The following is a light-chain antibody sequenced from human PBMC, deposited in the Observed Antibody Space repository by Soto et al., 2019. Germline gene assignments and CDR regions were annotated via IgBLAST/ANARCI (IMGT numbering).Light chain of an antibody. Sequence: EIVLTQSPDTLSLSPGERATLSCRASQSVTSNYLAWYQQKPGQAPRLLIYGASSRATGIPDRFSGSGSGTDFTLTISRLETEDFAVYYCQQYGGSPRTFSQGTKVEIK. CDR3: QQYGGSPRT. CDR2: GAS. V-gene: IGKV3-20*01. CDR1: QSVTSNY. J-gene: IGKJ1*01.